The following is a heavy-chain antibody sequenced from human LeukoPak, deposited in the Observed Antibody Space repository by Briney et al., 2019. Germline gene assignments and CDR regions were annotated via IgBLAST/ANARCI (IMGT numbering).Heavy chain of an antibody. V-gene: IGHV4-39*01. J-gene: IGHJ5*02. Sequence: PSETPSLTCTVSGGSISSSSYYWGWIRQPPGKGLEWIGIIYYSGSTYYNPSLKSRLTISVDTSKNQFSLKLSSVTATDTAVYYCARRGYCSSTSCYEYWFDPWGQGTLLTVSS. CDR3: ARRGYCSSTSCYEYWFDP. CDR1: GGSISSSSYY. CDR2: IYYSGST. D-gene: IGHD2-2*01.